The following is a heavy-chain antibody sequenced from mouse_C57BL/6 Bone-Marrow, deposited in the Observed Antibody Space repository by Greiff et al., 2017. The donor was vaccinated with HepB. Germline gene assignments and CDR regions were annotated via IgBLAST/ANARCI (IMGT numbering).Heavy chain of an antibody. CDR3: VRQWLLRNYYAMDY. J-gene: IGHJ4*01. Sequence: EVKLMESGGGLVQPKGSLKLSCAASGFSFNTYAMNWVRQAPGKGLEWVARIRSKSNNYATYYADSVKDRFTISRGDSESMLYLQMNNLKTEDTAMYYCVRQWLLRNYYAMDYWGQGTSVTVSS. V-gene: IGHV10-1*01. CDR2: IRSKSNNYAT. CDR1: GFSFNTYA. D-gene: IGHD2-3*01.